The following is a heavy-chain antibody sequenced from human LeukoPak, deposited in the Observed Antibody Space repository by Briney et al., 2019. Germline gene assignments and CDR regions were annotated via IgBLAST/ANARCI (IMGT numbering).Heavy chain of an antibody. V-gene: IGHV4-31*03. CDR3: HGAGSSAFDI. CDR2: IYYSGST. CDR1: GGSISSGGYY. D-gene: IGHD3-10*01. J-gene: IGHJ3*02. Sequence: SETLSLTCTVSGGSISSGGYYWSWICQHPGKGLEWIGYIYYSGSTYYNPSLKSRVTISVDTSKNQFSLKLSSVTAADTAVYYCHGAGSSAFDIWGQGTMVTVSS.